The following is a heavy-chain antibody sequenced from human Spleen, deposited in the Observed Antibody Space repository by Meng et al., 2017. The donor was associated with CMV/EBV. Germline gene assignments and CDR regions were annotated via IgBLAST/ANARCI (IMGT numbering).Heavy chain of an antibody. J-gene: IGHJ4*02. CDR1: LFNLGALA. V-gene: IGHV3-30*03. CDR2: VKYDGTDE. CDR3: ARGPRYSGRRFED. Sequence: SLFNLGALAMHSVRRAAGKELEWVAAVKYDGTDEDYGDSVKGRFAISRDNSKNTLYLQMNGLRVEDTAVYYCARGPRYSGRRFEDWGQGTLVTVSS. D-gene: IGHD1-26*01.